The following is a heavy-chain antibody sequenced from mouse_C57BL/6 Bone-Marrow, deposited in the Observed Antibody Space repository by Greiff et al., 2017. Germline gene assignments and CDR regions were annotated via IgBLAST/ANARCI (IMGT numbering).Heavy chain of an antibody. CDR2: IDPSDSYT. V-gene: IGHV1-59*01. J-gene: IGHJ2*01. D-gene: IGHD2-3*01. Sequence: QVQLQQPGAELVRPGTSVKLSCKASGYTFTSYWMHWVKQRPGQGLEWIGVIDPSDSYTNYNQKFKGKATLTVDTSSSTAYMQLSSLTSEDSAVYYCEREGYDEYFDYWGEGTTLTVSS. CDR1: GYTFTSYW. CDR3: EREGYDEYFDY.